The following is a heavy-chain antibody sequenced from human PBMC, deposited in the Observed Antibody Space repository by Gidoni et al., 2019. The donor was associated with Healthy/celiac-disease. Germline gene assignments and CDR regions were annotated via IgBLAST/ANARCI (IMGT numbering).Heavy chain of an antibody. V-gene: IGHV4-39*07. D-gene: IGHD3-16*02. CDR2: IYYSGST. CDR3: ARYYDYVWGSYRDDY. CDR1: GGSISSSSYY. J-gene: IGHJ4*02. Sequence: QLQMQESGPGLVKPSETMSLACTVAGGSISSSSYYWGWIRQPPGKGLEWIGSIYYSGSTYYNPSLKSRVTISVDTSKNHFSLKLSSVTAADTAVYYCARYYDYVWGSYRDDYWGQGTLVTVSS.